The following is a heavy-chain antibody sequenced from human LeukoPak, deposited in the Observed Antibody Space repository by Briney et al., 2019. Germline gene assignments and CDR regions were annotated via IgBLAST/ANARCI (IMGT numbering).Heavy chain of an antibody. V-gene: IGHV3-23*01. J-gene: IGHJ4*02. CDR3: AKSSDGSTSFDY. CDR2: ISDTGGTT. D-gene: IGHD2/OR15-2a*01. Sequence: GGSLRLSCAASGFSFSSYSMNWVRQAPGKGLECVSGISDTGGTTYYADSVKGRFTISRDNSKNTLYLQINSLRPEDTAVFYCAKSSDGSTSFDYWGQGALVTVSS. CDR1: GFSFSSYS.